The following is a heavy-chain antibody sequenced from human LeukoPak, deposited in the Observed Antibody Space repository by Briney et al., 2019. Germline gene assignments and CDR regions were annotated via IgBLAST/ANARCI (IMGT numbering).Heavy chain of an antibody. J-gene: IGHJ3*02. CDR2: ISSISSYI. Sequence: GGSLRLSYAASGFTFTSYTMNWLRQAPGKGLDWVASISSISSYIYYADSLKGRFTISRDNAKNSLYLQMNSLRDEDRAVYYCAGRTATIGHAFDIWGQGTMVTVS. D-gene: IGHD5-24*01. CDR1: GFTFTSYT. V-gene: IGHV3-21*01. CDR3: AGRTATIGHAFDI.